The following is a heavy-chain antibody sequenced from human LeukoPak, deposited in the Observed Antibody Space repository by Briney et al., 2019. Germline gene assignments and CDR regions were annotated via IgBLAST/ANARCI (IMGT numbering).Heavy chain of an antibody. D-gene: IGHD6-13*01. V-gene: IGHV3-15*01. J-gene: IGHJ4*02. CDR2: IKSKTDGGTT. CDR1: GFTFSNAC. CDR3: TTARVIAAAGFDY. Sequence: GGSLRLSCAASGFTFSNACMSWARQAPGKGLEWVGRIKSKTDGGTTDYAAPVKGRFTISRDDSKNTLYLQMNSLKTEDTAVYYCTTARVIAAAGFDYWGQGTLVTVSS.